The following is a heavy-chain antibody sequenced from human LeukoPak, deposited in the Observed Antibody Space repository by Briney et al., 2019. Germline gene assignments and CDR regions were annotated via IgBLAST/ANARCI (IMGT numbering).Heavy chain of an antibody. J-gene: IGHJ4*02. D-gene: IGHD3-3*02. V-gene: IGHV3-20*04. Sequence: GGALRLSCATSGFTFVDYGLSWVRRAPGKGLEWLCAINYNGAITDYADSVKGRFTISRDNAKNSLYLRMDSLRAEDTALYYCARDRLGPSFSVSHFDLWGQGTLVTVSS. CDR1: GFTFVDYG. CDR2: INYNGAIT. CDR3: ARDRLGPSFSVSHFDL.